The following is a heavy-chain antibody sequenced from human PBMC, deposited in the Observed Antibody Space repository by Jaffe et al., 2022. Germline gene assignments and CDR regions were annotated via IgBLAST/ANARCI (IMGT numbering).Heavy chain of an antibody. V-gene: IGHV4-34*01. Sequence: QVQLQQWGAGLLKPSETLSLTCAVYGGSFSGYYWSWIRQPPGKGLEWIGEINHSGSTNYNPSLKSRVTISVDTSKNQFSLKLSSVTAADTAVYYCARGTPYYDFWSGYPRLAYYYMDVWGKGTTVTVSS. CDR2: INHSGST. J-gene: IGHJ6*03. D-gene: IGHD3-3*01. CDR1: GGSFSGYY. CDR3: ARGTPYYDFWSGYPRLAYYYMDV.